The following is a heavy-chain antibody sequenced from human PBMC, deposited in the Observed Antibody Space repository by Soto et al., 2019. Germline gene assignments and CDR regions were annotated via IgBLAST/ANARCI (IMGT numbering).Heavy chain of an antibody. CDR2: IHHGGTP. D-gene: IGHD1-1*01. CDR3: ARHFPSPDNTQSFQYYFDS. Sequence: PSETLSLTCTVSSASTTDNNYYWGWVRQPPGKGLEWIGSIHHGGTPYYNPSLKGRVAISLQLSKSQFSLNVNYVTAADAALHFCARHFPSPDNTQSFQYYFDSWGQGIPVTVSS. V-gene: IGHV4-39*01. CDR1: SASTTDNNYY. J-gene: IGHJ4*02.